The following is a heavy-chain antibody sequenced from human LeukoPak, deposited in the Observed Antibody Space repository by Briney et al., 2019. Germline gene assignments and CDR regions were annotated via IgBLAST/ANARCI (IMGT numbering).Heavy chain of an antibody. Sequence: GGSLRLSCAASGSTFSSYSMNWVRQAPGKGLEWLSSISSGSSYIYYADSVRGRFTISRDNAKNSLYLQMNSLRAEDTAVYYCARAIPIPFDYWGQGTLVTVSS. CDR3: ARAIPIPFDY. J-gene: IGHJ4*02. CDR2: ISSGSSYI. CDR1: GSTFSSYS. V-gene: IGHV3-21*01.